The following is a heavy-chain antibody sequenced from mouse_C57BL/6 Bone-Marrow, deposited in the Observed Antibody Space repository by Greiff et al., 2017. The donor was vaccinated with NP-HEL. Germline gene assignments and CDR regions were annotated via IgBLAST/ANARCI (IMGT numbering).Heavy chain of an antibody. CDR2: IYPGDGDT. V-gene: IGHV1-82*01. CDR3: ARGESWGAFFDY. J-gene: IGHJ2*01. CDR1: GYTFSTSW. Sequence: VKLMESGPELVKPGASVKISCKASGYTFSTSWMNWMKQRPGKGLEWIGRIYPGDGDTHYSGNFEGKASLTADKSSNSAYMQLSSLTSEDSAVDFCARGESWGAFFDYWAQGTTLTVSS. D-gene: IGHD6-1*01.